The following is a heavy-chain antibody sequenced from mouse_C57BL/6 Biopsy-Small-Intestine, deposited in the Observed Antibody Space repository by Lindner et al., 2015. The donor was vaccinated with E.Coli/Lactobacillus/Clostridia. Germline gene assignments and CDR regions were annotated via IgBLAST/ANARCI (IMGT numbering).Heavy chain of an antibody. CDR2: IYPRDGTT. D-gene: IGHD1-1*02. CDR1: GYAFTDYD. V-gene: IGHV1-85*01. J-gene: IGHJ4*01. CDR3: AIWGYSMDY. Sequence: VQLQESGPELVKPGASVKLSCKPSGYAFTDYDINWAKQRPGQGLEWIGWIYPRDGTTKFNEKFTGKATLTVDTSSTTAYMELHSLTSEDSAVYFCAIWGYSMDYWGQGTSVTVSS.